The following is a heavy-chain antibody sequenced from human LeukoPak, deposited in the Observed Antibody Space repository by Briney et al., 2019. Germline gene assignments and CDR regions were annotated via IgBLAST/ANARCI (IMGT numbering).Heavy chain of an antibody. CDR3: ASHGSSGHDPLT. CDR2: IYYTGST. J-gene: IGHJ4*01. D-gene: IGHD5-12*01. V-gene: IGHV4-59*08. CDR1: GDSIRSYY. Sequence: PSETLSLTCTVSGDSIRSYYWNWIRRPPGKGLEWIGYIYYTGSTSYNRSLKSRVTISLDTSKSQFSLRLTSVTAADTAVYYCASHGSSGHDPLTWGQGTLVTVSS.